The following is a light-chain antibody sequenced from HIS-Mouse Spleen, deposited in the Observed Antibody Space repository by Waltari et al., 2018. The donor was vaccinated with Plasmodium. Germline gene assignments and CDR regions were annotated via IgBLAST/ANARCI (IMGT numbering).Light chain of an antibody. CDR1: SGHSSYA. V-gene: IGLV4-69*01. CDR2: LNSDGSH. Sequence: QLVLTQSPSASASLGASVKLTCTLSSGHSSYAIAWHQQQPEKGPRYLMKLNSDGSHSKGDGILYRFPGSSSGAERYPTIASLQSEDEADYYCQTWGTGMGVFGGGTKLTVL. J-gene: IGLJ2*01. CDR3: QTWGTGMGV.